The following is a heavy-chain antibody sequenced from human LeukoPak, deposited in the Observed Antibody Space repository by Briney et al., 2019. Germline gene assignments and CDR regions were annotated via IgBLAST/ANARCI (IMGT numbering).Heavy chain of an antibody. CDR3: ARDDDSSGTH. CDR2: IYSDGSA. Sequence: SGGSLRLSCVASGFFVSSNYMSWVRQAPGKGLEWVSVIYSDGSAYYADSVKGRFTISRDNPKNTLYLQMNSLRVEDTAVYYCARDDDSSGTHWGQGTLVTVSS. CDR1: GFFVSSNY. J-gene: IGHJ4*02. D-gene: IGHD3-22*01. V-gene: IGHV3-53*01.